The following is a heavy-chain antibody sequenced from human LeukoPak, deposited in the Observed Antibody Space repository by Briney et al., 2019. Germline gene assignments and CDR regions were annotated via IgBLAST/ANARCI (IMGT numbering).Heavy chain of an antibody. V-gene: IGHV3-53*01. CDR3: ARGNGWYYFDY. D-gene: IGHD6-19*01. Sequence: PGGSLRLSCSASGFTVSSNYMSWVRQVPGKGLEWVSVIQSGGNTYYADSVKGRITISRDNSKNTLYLQINVLRAEDTAVYYCARGNGWYYFDYWGQGTLVTVSS. J-gene: IGHJ4*02. CDR2: IQSGGNT. CDR1: GFTVSSNY.